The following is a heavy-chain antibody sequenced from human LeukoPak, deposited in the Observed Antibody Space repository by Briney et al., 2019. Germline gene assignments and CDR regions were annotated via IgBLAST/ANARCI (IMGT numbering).Heavy chain of an antibody. Sequence: SEXXXXXCSVSGHSISSGYYWGWIRQPPGKGLEWIGTMYHRGSTYYNPSLKSRVTMSGDTSKNHFSLKLSSVIAADAAVYYCARHRGDNSNPRYYFYYMDVWGKGTTVTVSS. V-gene: IGHV4-38-2*01. J-gene: IGHJ6*03. CDR2: MYHRGST. CDR1: GHSISSGYY. CDR3: ARHRGDNSNPRYYFYYMDV. D-gene: IGHD4-11*01.